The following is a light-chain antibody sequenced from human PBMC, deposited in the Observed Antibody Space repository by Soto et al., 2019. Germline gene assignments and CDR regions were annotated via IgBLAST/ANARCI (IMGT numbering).Light chain of an antibody. V-gene: IGKV3-15*01. CDR3: QQYNSYS. CDR2: AAS. CDR1: QSVTSN. J-gene: IGKJ1*01. Sequence: EIVLTQSPDTLAVSPGEVATLSYWASQSVTSNLAWYQQKRGQAPRLLIYAASTRATGIPSRFTGSGSGTEFTLTISSLQPDDFATYYCQQYNSYSFGQGTKVDIK.